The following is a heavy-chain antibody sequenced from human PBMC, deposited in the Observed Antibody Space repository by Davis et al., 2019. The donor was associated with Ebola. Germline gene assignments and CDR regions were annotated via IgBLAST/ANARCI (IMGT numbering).Heavy chain of an antibody. D-gene: IGHD2-15*01. CDR1: GFTFSSYW. V-gene: IGHV3-7*01. J-gene: IGHJ5*02. CDR3: ARPVGYCSGGSCYSSDWFDP. Sequence: GESLKISCAASGFTFSSYWMSWVRQAPGKGLEWVANIKQDGSEKYYVDSVEGRFTISRDNAKNSLYLQMKSLRAEDTAVYYCARPVGYCSGGSCYSSDWFDPWGQGTLVTVSS. CDR2: IKQDGSEK.